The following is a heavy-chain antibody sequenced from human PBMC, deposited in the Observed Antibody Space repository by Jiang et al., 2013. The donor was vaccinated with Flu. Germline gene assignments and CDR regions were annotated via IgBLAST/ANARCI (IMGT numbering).Heavy chain of an antibody. D-gene: IGHD4-17*01. CDR2: IYYTGST. V-gene: IGHV4-39*07. J-gene: IGHJ4*02. CDR3: ARLRAYGDPRNYFDY. CDR1: GGSISSSSYY. Sequence: GSGLVKPSETLSLTCTVSGGSISSSSYYWGWIRQPPGKGLEWIGNIYYTGSTYYNPSLKSRVTISVDTSKNQFSLKLSSETAADTAVYYCARLRAYGDPRNYFDYWGQGTLVTVSS.